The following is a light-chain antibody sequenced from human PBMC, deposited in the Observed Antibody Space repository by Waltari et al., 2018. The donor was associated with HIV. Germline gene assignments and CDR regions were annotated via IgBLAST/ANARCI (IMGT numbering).Light chain of an antibody. J-gene: IGKJ1*01. CDR2: GVS. CDR1: RYISSY. CDR3: QRSYTSPR. Sequence: DIQMTQSPSSLSAAVGDRVTITCRASRYISSYLNWYQHKPGKAPKLLIYGVSTVNRGVPSRFSGSGAETEFTLTNSSLQPEDVATDDGQRSYTSPRFGQGTKVEI. V-gene: IGKV1-39*01.